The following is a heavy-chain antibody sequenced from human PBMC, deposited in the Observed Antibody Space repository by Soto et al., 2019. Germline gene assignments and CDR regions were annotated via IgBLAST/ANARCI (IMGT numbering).Heavy chain of an antibody. J-gene: IGHJ6*02. D-gene: IGHD5-12*01. CDR1: GFTFSSYW. CDR3: ARVYSGYENYYYYYGMDV. Sequence: GGSLRLSCAASGFTFSSYWMHWVRQAPWKGLVWVSRINSDGSSTSYADSVKGRFTISRDNAKNTLYLQMNSLRAEDTAVYYCARVYSGYENYYYYYGMDVWGQGTTVTVSS. V-gene: IGHV3-74*01. CDR2: INSDGSST.